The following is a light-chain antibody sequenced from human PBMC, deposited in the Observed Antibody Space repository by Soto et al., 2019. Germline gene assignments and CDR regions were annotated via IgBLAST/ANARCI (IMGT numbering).Light chain of an antibody. J-gene: IGKJ1*01. CDR3: QQYTNWPET. Sequence: EIVMTQSPATLSVSPGERATLSCRASQSVSSNLAWYQQKPGQAPRLLIYGASTRATGIPARFSGSGSGTEFTLTISNLQSADFAVYYCQQYTNWPETFGQGTKVEI. CDR2: GAS. V-gene: IGKV3-15*01. CDR1: QSVSSN.